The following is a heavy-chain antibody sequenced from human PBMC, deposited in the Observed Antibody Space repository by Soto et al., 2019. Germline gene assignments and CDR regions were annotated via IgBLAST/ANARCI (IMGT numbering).Heavy chain of an antibody. Sequence: QVQLQESGPGLVKPSQTLSLTCTVSGGSISSGDYYWSWIRQPPGKGLEWIGYIYYSGSTYYNPSLKSRVTISIDPAKNQFSLKVSSVTAADTAVYYCARVGGFGATTIDYWGQGTLVTVSS. CDR1: GGSISSGDYY. V-gene: IGHV4-30-4*01. J-gene: IGHJ4*02. D-gene: IGHD3-10*01. CDR3: ARVGGFGATTIDY. CDR2: IYYSGST.